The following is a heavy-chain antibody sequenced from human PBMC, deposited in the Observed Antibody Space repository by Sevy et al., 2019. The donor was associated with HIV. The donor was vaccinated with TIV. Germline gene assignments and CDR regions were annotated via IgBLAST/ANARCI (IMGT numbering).Heavy chain of an antibody. CDR1: GDSINNGDYY. D-gene: IGHD4-4*01. Sequence: SETLSLTCTVSGDSINNGDYYWSWIRQHPGKGLEWIGKIYYTGTTYYNPSLKSRLRISVERSENTLSLSLRSVTAADTAVYYCARTTVTSLSAARNNRFGPWGQGTLVTVSS. V-gene: IGHV4-31*03. CDR3: ARTTVTSLSAARNNRFGP. CDR2: IYYTGTT. J-gene: IGHJ5*02.